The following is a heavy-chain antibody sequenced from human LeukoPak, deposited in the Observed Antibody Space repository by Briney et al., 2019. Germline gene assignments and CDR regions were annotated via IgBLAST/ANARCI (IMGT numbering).Heavy chain of an antibody. D-gene: IGHD2-2*01. Sequence: GSSVKVSCKASGYTFTGYYMLWVRQAPGPGLEGMGWINPKSGGKTYAQKSQGRVTMTRNTSIHTAYMELSRLGSDDTAVYFFAREKYGFDPGGEGTLVTVS. V-gene: IGHV1-2*02. CDR2: INPKSGGK. CDR3: AREKYGFDP. J-gene: IGHJ5*02. CDR1: GYTFTGYY.